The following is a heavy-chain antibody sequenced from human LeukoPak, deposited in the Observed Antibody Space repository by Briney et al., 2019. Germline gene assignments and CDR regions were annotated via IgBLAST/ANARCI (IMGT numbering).Heavy chain of an antibody. CDR2: IWNSGTT. Sequence: SETLSLTCSVSGDSISSRTYYWTWIRQHPEKGLEWIGYIWNSGTTNYNPSLKSRVTISVDTSKNQVSLDLASVTAADTAVYYCARASSFDKTTRWNPAYFGPWGPGSLVTVAS. D-gene: IGHD1-1*01. V-gene: IGHV4-31*03. CDR1: GDSISSRTYY. CDR3: ARASSFDKTTRWNPAYFGP. J-gene: IGHJ5*02.